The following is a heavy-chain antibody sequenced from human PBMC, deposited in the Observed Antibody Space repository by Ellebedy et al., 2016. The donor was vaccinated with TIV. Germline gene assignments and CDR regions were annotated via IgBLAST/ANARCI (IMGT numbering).Heavy chain of an antibody. Sequence: AASVKVSCKASGGTFSSYAISWVRQAPGQGLEWMGRIIPILGIANYAQKFQGRVTITADKSTSTAYMELSSLRSEDTAVYYCARVEGDYGEMFDYWGQGTLVTVSS. J-gene: IGHJ4*02. D-gene: IGHD4-17*01. V-gene: IGHV1-69*04. CDR1: GGTFSSYA. CDR2: IIPILGIA. CDR3: ARVEGDYGEMFDY.